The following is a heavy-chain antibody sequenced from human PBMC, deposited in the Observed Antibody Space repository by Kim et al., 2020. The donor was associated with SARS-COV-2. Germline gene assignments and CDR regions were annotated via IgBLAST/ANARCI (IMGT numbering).Heavy chain of an antibody. CDR3: AVPRGAGRNAFDI. J-gene: IGHJ3*02. V-gene: IGHV5-51*01. Sequence: GESLKISCKGSGYSFTSYWIGWVRQMPGKGLEWMGIIYSCDSDTRYSPSFQGQVTISADKSISTAYLQWSSLKASDTAMYYCAVPRGAGRNAFDIWGQGTMVTVSS. CDR1: GYSFTSYW. D-gene: IGHD3-10*01. CDR2: IYSCDSDT.